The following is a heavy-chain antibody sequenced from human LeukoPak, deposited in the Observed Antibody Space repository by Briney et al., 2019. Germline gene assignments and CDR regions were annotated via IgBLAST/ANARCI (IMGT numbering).Heavy chain of an antibody. D-gene: IGHD6-19*01. CDR2: IYYSGST. CDR1: GGSISRYY. Sequence: PSETLSLTCTVSGGSISRYYWSWFRQPPGKGLEWTGYIYYSGSTNYNPSLKSRVTISVDTSKNQFSLKLSSVTAADTAMYYCARAVSGRFDYWGQGTLVTVSS. J-gene: IGHJ4*02. CDR3: ARAVSGRFDY. V-gene: IGHV4-59*08.